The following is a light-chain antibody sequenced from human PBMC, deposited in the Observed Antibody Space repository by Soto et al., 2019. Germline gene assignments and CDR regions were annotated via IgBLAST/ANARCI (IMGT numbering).Light chain of an antibody. CDR3: QQYNSYSST. CDR1: QSISSW. Sequence: DIHMTQSPSTLSASVGDRVTITCRASQSISSWLAWYKQKPGKAPKILIYDASILESGVPSRFSGVGSGTDFTLTISSLQPDDFATYYCQQYNSYSSTFGQGTKVEIK. V-gene: IGKV1-5*01. J-gene: IGKJ1*01. CDR2: DAS.